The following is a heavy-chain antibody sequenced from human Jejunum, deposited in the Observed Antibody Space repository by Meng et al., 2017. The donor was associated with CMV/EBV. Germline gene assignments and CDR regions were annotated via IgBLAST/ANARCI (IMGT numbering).Heavy chain of an antibody. V-gene: IGHV3-74*01. CDR1: TSHW. CDR2: IYYDGSIT. J-gene: IGHJ4*02. D-gene: IGHD3-10*01. CDR3: VRDDDTLPVIGSATGPHFDY. Sequence: TSHWLHWVRQVPGKGLVWVSRIYYDGSITTYADSVKGRFTISRDNAKNTLYLQMNSLRAEDTGVYYCVRDDDTLPVIGSATGPHFDYWGQGTLVTVSS.